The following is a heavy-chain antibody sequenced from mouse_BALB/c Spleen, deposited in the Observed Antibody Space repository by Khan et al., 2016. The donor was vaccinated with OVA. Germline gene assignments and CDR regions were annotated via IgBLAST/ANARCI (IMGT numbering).Heavy chain of an antibody. D-gene: IGHD1-1*01. CDR1: GYSITSGYA. CDR3: ARGNYYGYYFDY. CDR2: ISYSGGT. V-gene: IGHV3-2*02. J-gene: IGHJ2*01. Sequence: EVQLVETGPGLVKPSQSLSLTCTVTGYSITSGYAWNWIRQFPGNKLEWMGYISYSGGTSYNPSLKSRISITRDTSKNQFFLQLTSVTTEDTATYYCARGNYYGYYFDYWGQGTPLTVSS.